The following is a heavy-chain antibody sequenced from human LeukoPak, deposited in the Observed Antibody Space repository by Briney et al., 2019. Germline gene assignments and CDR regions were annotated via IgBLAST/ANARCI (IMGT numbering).Heavy chain of an antibody. CDR3: ARCLQIKKIYGSGNIYWFDP. CDR1: GGSFSGYY. J-gene: IGHJ5*02. V-gene: IGHV4-34*01. CDR2: INHSGST. Sequence: PSETLSLTCAVYGGSFSGYYWSWIRQPPGKGLEWIGEINHSGSTNYNPSLKSRVTISVGTSKNQFSLKLSSVTAADTAVYYCARCLQIKKIYGSGNIYWFDPWGQGTLVTVSS. D-gene: IGHD3-10*01.